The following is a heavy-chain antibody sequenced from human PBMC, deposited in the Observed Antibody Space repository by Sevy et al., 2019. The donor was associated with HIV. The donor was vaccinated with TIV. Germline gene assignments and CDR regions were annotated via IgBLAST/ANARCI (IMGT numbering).Heavy chain of an antibody. CDR3: VKGEQWLVRSHFDY. J-gene: IGHJ4*02. Sequence: GGSLRLSCAASGFTFSSYAMSWVRRAPGKGLEWVSAISGSGGSTDYADSVKGRFTISRDNSKNTLYLQMNSLRAEDTAVYYCVKGEQWLVRSHFDYWGQGTLVTVSS. CDR2: ISGSGGST. CDR1: GFTFSSYA. V-gene: IGHV3-23*01. D-gene: IGHD6-19*01.